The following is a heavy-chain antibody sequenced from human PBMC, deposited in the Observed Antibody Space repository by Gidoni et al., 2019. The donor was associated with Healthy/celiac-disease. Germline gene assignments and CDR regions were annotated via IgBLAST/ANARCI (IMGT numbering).Heavy chain of an antibody. CDR2: IYPGDSDT. D-gene: IGHD3-10*01. CDR3: ARLMVRGCPWFDP. CDR1: GYSFTSYW. J-gene: IGHJ5*02. V-gene: IGHV5-51*01. Sequence: EVQLVQSGAAAQTAGASLRISCTGSGYSFTSYWIGWVRQMPGNSLAWMGFIYPGDSDTRYSPSFQGQVTISADKSISTAYLQWSSLKASDTAMYYCARLMVRGCPWFDPWGQGTLVTVSS.